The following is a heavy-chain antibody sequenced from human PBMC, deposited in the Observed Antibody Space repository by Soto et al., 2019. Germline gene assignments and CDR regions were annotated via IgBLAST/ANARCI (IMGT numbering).Heavy chain of an antibody. CDR2: ISGSGGST. CDR3: AKKKPRDLYYYYGMDV. Sequence: GGSLRLSCAASGFTFSSYAMSWVRQAPGKGLEWVSAISGSGGSTYYADSVKGRFTISRDNSKNTLYLQMNSLRAEDTAVYYCAKKKPRDLYYYYGMDVWGQGTTVTVSS. J-gene: IGHJ6*02. V-gene: IGHV3-23*01. CDR1: GFTFSSYA.